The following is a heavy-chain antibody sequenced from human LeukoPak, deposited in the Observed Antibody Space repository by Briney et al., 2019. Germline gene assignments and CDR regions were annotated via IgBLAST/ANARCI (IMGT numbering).Heavy chain of an antibody. CDR3: ARGFTSQRGIAAAGNAFDI. CDR1: GYTFTSYG. J-gene: IGHJ3*02. CDR2: ISAYNGNT. V-gene: IGHV1-18*01. D-gene: IGHD6-13*01. Sequence: GASVKVSCKASGYTFTSYGISWVRQAPGQGLEWMGWISAYNGNTNYAQKLQGRVTMTTDTSTSTAYMELRSLRSDDTAVYYCARGFTSQRGIAAAGNAFDIWGQGTMVTVSS.